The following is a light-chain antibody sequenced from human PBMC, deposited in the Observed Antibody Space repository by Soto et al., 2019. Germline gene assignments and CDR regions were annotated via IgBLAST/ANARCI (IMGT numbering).Light chain of an antibody. CDR2: AAS. CDR1: RDIGSD. CDR3: LQDHDDSWT. J-gene: IGKJ1*01. Sequence: ATQLTQYGSYMFEAVGDRITITFRASRDIGSDLSWYQQKPGKAPTLLIYAASNLQSGVPSRFRGSRSGTEFTLTVSSLQPEDFATYYCLQDHDDSWTFGQGTKVEI. V-gene: IGKV1-6*01.